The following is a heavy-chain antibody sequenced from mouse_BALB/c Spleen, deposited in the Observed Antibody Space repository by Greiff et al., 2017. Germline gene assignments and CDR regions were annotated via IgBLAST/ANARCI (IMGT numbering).Heavy chain of an antibody. Sequence: QVHVKQPGAELVRPGASVKLSCKASGYTFTSYWINWVKQRPGQGLEWIGNIYPSDSYTNYNQKFKDKATLTVDKSSSTAYMQLSSPTSEDSAVYYCTRNTGRAMDYWGQGTSVTVSS. CDR3: TRNTGRAMDY. V-gene: IGHV1-69*02. J-gene: IGHJ4*01. D-gene: IGHD4-1*01. CDR2: IYPSDSYT. CDR1: GYTFTSYW.